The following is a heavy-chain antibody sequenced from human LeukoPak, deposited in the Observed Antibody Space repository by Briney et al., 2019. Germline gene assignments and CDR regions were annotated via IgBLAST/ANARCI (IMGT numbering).Heavy chain of an antibody. CDR1: GYTVTSNW. Sequence: PGESLKISCQGSGYTVTSNWIGWVRQLPGKGLEWMGIIYPDDSETRYSPSFQGQVTISADKSISTAYLQWSSLKASDTAMYYCARGRLGIRDFDYWGQGTLVTVSS. CDR3: ARGRLGIRDFDY. CDR2: IYPDDSET. J-gene: IGHJ4*02. V-gene: IGHV5-51*01. D-gene: IGHD1-14*01.